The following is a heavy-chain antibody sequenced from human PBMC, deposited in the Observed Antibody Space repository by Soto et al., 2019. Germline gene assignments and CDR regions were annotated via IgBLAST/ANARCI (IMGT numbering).Heavy chain of an antibody. CDR3: ARDDIPGRAVATYGMDV. CDR2: IWYDGSNE. J-gene: IGHJ6*02. Sequence: GGSLSLSCAASGFIFSSFGMHWVRQAPGKGLEWVAVIWYDGSNEYYADSVKGRFTISKDNSKNTLYLQMNSLRAEDTAVYYCARDDIPGRAVATYGMDVWGQGTTVTVSS. V-gene: IGHV3-33*01. D-gene: IGHD6-19*01. CDR1: GFIFSSFG.